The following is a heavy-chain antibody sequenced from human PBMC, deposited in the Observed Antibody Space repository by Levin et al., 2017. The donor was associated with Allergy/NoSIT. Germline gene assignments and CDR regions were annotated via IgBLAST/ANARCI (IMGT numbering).Heavy chain of an antibody. J-gene: IGHJ4*02. Sequence: SQTLSLTCAVYGGSFSGYYWSWIRQPPGKGLEWIGEINHSGSTNYNPSLKSRVTISVDTSKNQFSLKLSSVTAADTAVYYCASSGGGPKYYFDYWGQGTLVTVSS. V-gene: IGHV4-34*01. D-gene: IGHD2-15*01. CDR1: GGSFSGYY. CDR3: ASSGGGPKYYFDY. CDR2: INHSGST.